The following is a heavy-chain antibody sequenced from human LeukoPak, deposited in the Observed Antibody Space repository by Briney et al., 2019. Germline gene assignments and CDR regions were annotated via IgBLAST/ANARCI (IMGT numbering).Heavy chain of an antibody. D-gene: IGHD2-21*01. Sequence: PGGSLGLSSAASGFTFNNFPMSWVPQAPGKGLEWVSAINPSGGDPYFPDSVRARFTISRDNPKNTVYLQMDRLRVEDTAVYYCARLRWEITHYWYFDVWGRGALGTVSS. J-gene: IGHJ2*01. CDR2: INPSGGDP. V-gene: IGHV3-23*01. CDR1: GFTFNNFP. CDR3: ARLRWEITHYWYFDV.